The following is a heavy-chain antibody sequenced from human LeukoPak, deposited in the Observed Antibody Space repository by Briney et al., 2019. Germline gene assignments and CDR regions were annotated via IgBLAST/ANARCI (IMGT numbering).Heavy chain of an antibody. CDR2: INHSGST. J-gene: IGHJ5*02. D-gene: IGHD1-26*01. V-gene: IGHV4-34*01. Sequence: KPSETLSLTCAVYGGSFSGYYWSWIRQPPGKGLEWIGEINHSGSTNYNPSLKSRVTISVDTSKNQFSLKLSSVTAADTAVYYCARLVKYGNYWGSRFDPWGQGTLVTVSS. CDR1: GGSFSGYY. CDR3: ARLVKYGNYWGSRFDP.